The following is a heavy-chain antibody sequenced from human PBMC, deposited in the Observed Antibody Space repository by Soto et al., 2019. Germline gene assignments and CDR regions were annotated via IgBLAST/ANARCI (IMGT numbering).Heavy chain of an antibody. CDR3: AGAWEHLYFDY. CDR2: MHYSGST. J-gene: IGHJ4*02. Sequence: SETLSLTCAVSGGSVTSTSYYWSWIRQPPGKGLEWIGYMHYSGSTNYNPSLKSRVTISVDTSKNQFSLKLSSVTAADTAVYYCAGAWEHLYFDYWGQGTLVTVSS. D-gene: IGHD1-26*01. V-gene: IGHV4-61*01. CDR1: GGSVTSTSYY.